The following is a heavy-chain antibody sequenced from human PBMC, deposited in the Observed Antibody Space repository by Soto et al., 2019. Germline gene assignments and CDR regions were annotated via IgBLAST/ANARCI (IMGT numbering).Heavy chain of an antibody. Sequence: ASVKVSCKASPYSFTAYYMHCVRQAPGQGLEWMGMINPPGDGTAYAQKFQGRVTFTRDTSTRTVYLELSSLGSEDTAMYFCAATRGYSPPFDSWGQGTQVTVSS. J-gene: IGHJ4*02. D-gene: IGHD3-22*01. CDR1: PYSFTAYY. CDR3: AATRGYSPPFDS. CDR2: INPPGDGT. V-gene: IGHV1-46*01.